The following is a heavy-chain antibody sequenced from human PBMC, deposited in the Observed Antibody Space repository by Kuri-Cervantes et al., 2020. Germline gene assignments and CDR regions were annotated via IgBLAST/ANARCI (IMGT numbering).Heavy chain of an antibody. V-gene: IGHV4-34*01. J-gene: IGHJ4*02. D-gene: IGHD3-22*01. Sequence: ESLKISCAVYGGSFSGYYWSWIRQPPGKGLEWIGEINHSGSTNYNPSLKSRVTISVDTSKNQLSLKLSSVTAADTAVYYCARAPLSRIRHYYDSSGNGYYFDYWGQGTLVTVSS. CDR3: ARAPLSRIRHYYDSSGNGYYFDY. CDR2: INHSGST. CDR1: GGSFSGYY.